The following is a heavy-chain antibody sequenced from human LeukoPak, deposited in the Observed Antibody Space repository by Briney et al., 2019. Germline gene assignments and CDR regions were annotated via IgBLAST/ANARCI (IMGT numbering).Heavy chain of an antibody. Sequence: PGGSLRLSCAASGFTFSSYAMSWVRQAPGKGLEWVSAISGSGGSTYYADSVKGRFTISRDNSKNTLYLQMNSLRAEDTAVYYRARAEANDYGDYSFDYWGQGTLVTVSS. CDR1: GFTFSSYA. CDR2: ISGSGGST. V-gene: IGHV3-23*01. D-gene: IGHD4-17*01. CDR3: ARAEANDYGDYSFDY. J-gene: IGHJ4*02.